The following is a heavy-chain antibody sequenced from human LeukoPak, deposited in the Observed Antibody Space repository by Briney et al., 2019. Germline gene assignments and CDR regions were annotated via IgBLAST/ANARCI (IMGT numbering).Heavy chain of an antibody. CDR1: GFTFSSYS. D-gene: IGHD3-22*01. Sequence: PGGSLRLSCAASGFTFSSYSMNWVRQAPGKGLEWVSSISSSSSYIYYADSEKGRFTISRDNAKNSLYLQMNSLRAEDTAVYYCARVRDSSVLVGGDYWGQGTLVTVSS. CDR2: ISSSSSYI. J-gene: IGHJ4*02. CDR3: ARVRDSSVLVGGDY. V-gene: IGHV3-21*01.